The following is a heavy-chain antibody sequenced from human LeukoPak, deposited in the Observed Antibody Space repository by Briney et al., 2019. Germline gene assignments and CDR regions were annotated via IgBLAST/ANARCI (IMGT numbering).Heavy chain of an antibody. J-gene: IGHJ3*02. V-gene: IGHV4-39*01. CDR1: GRSISSSSYY. CDR3: SRWQQLAQPPPRAFDI. CDR2: IYYSGST. Sequence: PSETLSLTCTVSGRSISSSSYYWGWIRQPPGKGLEWIGSIYYSGSTYYNPSLKSRVTISVDTSKNQFSLKLSSVTAADTAVYYCSRWQQLAQPPPRAFDIWGQGTMVTVSS. D-gene: IGHD6-13*01.